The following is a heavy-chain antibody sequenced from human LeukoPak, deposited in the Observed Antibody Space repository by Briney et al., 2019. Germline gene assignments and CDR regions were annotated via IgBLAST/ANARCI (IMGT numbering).Heavy chain of an antibody. J-gene: IGHJ4*02. Sequence: WGSLRLSCAASGFMFSDYFMSWIRQAPGKELEWISYISSNSKYTKYADSVKGRFTISRDNAKKSLYLQMNSLRAEDTAVYYCARDNGNKYYFDYWGQGTLDSVFS. D-gene: IGHD2-8*01. CDR3: ARDNGNKYYFDY. V-gene: IGHV3-11*05. CDR1: GFMFSDYF. CDR2: ISSNSKYT.